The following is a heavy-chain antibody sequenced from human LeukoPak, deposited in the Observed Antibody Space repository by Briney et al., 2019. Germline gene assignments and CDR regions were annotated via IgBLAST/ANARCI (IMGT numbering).Heavy chain of an antibody. CDR3: AGGQGWLLDY. V-gene: IGHV3-7*05. CDR2: IKQDGSGK. D-gene: IGHD2-15*01. Sequence: GGSLRLSCAASGFTFSTYSMTWVRQAPGKGLEWVANIKQDGSGKYYVNSVKGRFTISRDNAKNSLFLQMNSLRVEDTAVYYCAGGQGWLLDYWGQGTLVTVSS. CDR1: GFTFSTYS. J-gene: IGHJ4*02.